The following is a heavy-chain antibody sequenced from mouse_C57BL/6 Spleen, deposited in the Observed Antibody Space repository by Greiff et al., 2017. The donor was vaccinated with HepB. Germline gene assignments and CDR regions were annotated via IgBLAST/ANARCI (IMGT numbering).Heavy chain of an antibody. D-gene: IGHD2-5*01. Sequence: QVQLQQSGPELVKPGASVKISCKASGYAFSSSWMNWVKQRPGKGLEWIGRIYPGDGDTNYNGKFKGKATLTADKSSSTAYMQLSSLTSEDSAVYFCANSNYVAWFAYWGQGTLVTVSA. V-gene: IGHV1-82*01. CDR2: IYPGDGDT. J-gene: IGHJ3*01. CDR1: GYAFSSSW. CDR3: ANSNYVAWFAY.